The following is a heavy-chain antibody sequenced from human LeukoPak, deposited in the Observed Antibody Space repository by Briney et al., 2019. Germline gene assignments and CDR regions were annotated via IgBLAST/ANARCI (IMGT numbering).Heavy chain of an antibody. V-gene: IGHV4-34*01. Sequence: SETLSLTCAVYGGSFSGYYWSWIRQPPGKGLEWIGEINHSGSTNYNPSLRSRVTISVDTSKNQFSLKLSSVTAADTAVYYCARDCSSTSCYGDWGQGTLVTVSS. J-gene: IGHJ4*02. CDR1: GGSFSGYY. CDR2: INHSGST. D-gene: IGHD2-2*01. CDR3: ARDCSSTSCYGD.